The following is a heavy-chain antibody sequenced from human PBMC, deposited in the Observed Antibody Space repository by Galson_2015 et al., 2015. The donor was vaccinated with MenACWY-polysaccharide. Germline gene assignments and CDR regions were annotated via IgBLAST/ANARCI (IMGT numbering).Heavy chain of an antibody. D-gene: IGHD5-12*01. CDR1: GGSITSYY. V-gene: IGHV4-4*07. J-gene: IGHJ4*02. CDR3: ARVEYNSYESHLKY. CDR2: ISTSGST. Sequence: LSLTCTVSGGSITSYYWSWIRQPAGKGLEWLGRISTSGSTTYNPSLKSRVTMSIDTSNNQFSLRLTSATAADTALYFCARVEYNSYESHLKYWGPGILVTVSS.